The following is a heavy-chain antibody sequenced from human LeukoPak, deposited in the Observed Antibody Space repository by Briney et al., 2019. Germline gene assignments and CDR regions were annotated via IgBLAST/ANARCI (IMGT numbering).Heavy chain of an antibody. Sequence: GASVKVSCKASGYTFTGYYMHWVRQAPGQGLEWMGWISAYNGNTNYAQKLQGRVTMTTDTSTSTAYMELRSLRSDDTAVYYCARTYSSYSTDSEFDQWGQGTLVTVSS. CDR3: ARTYSSYSTDSEFDQ. V-gene: IGHV1-18*04. CDR1: GYTFTGYY. CDR2: ISAYNGNT. D-gene: IGHD6-13*01. J-gene: IGHJ4*02.